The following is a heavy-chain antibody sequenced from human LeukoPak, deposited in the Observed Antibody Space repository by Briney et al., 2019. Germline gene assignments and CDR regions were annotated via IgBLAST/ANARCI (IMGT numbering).Heavy chain of an antibody. CDR3: ASNYYGSGSLDY. V-gene: IGHV4-59*08. D-gene: IGHD3-10*01. J-gene: IGHJ4*02. CDR1: GGSISSYY. CDR2: IYYSGST. Sequence: PSETLSLTCTVSGGSISSYYWSWIRQPPGKRLEWIGYIYYSGSTNYNPSLKSRVTISVDTSKNQFSLKVSSVTAADTAVYYCASNYYGSGSLDYWGQGNLVTVSS.